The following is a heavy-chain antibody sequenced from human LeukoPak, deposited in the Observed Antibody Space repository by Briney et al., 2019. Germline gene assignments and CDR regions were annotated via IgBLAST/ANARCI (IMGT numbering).Heavy chain of an antibody. CDR2: IYYSGST. Sequence: SETLSLTCAVSDGSISSYYWSWIRQPPGKGLEWIGYIYYSGSTNYNPSLKSRVTISVDTSKNQFSLKLSSVTAADTAVYYCARYGSGSYSFGMDVWGQGATVTVSS. CDR3: ARYGSGSYSFGMDV. J-gene: IGHJ6*02. V-gene: IGHV4-59*08. D-gene: IGHD3-10*01. CDR1: DGSISSYY.